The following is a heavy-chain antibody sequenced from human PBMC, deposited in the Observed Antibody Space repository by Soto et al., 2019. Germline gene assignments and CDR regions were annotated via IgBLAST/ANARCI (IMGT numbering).Heavy chain of an antibody. CDR3: AKDAGYDISAPDAFDI. J-gene: IGHJ3*02. CDR1: GFPFSTYA. V-gene: IGHV3-23*01. D-gene: IGHD3-3*01. CDR2: INVSGGGT. Sequence: GASVKVSCVDSGFPFSTYAMAWARQAPGKGLEWVSFINVSGGGTYYADSVKGRFTISRDNSKNTVYLQMNSLRAEDTAVYYCAKDAGYDISAPDAFDIWGQGTMVTVSS.